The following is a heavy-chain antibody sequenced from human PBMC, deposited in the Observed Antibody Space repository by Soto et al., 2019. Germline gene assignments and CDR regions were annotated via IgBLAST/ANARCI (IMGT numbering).Heavy chain of an antibody. J-gene: IGHJ4*02. V-gene: IGHV1-24*01. CDR1: GYTLTELS. D-gene: IGHD3-9*01. CDR3: ATRVLRYFDWSYGLFDY. Sequence: ASVKVSCKVSGYTLTELSMHWVRQAPGKGLEWMGGFDPEDGETIYAQRFQGRVTMTEDTSTDTAYMELSSLRSEDTAVYYCATRVLRYFDWSYGLFDYWGQGTLVTVSS. CDR2: FDPEDGET.